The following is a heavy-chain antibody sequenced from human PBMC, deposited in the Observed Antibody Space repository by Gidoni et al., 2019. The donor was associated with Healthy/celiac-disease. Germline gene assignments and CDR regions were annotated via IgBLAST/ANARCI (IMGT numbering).Heavy chain of an antibody. J-gene: IGHJ3*02. CDR2: IYTSGST. V-gene: IGHV4-4*07. D-gene: IGHD3-10*01. CDR3: ARDLSLLARSARNAFDI. Sequence: QVQLQESGPGLVKPSETLSLTCTVSGGHISSYYWSWIRQPAGKGLEWIGRIYTSGSTNYNPSLKSRVTMSVDTFKNQFSLKLSSVTAADTAVYYCARDLSLLARSARNAFDIWGQGTMVTVSS. CDR1: GGHISSYY.